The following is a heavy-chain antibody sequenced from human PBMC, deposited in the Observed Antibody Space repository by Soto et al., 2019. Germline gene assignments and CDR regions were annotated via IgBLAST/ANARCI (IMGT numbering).Heavy chain of an antibody. CDR1: GYTFSSYW. J-gene: IGHJ4*02. Sequence: GGSLRLSCAASGYTFSSYWMHWVRQAPGKGLVWVSRVNGDGSSTSYADPVKGRFTISRDNAKNTVHLQMDSLRAEDTAVYYCARVMANLPWYFDYWGQGTMVT. CDR3: ARVMANLPWYFDY. D-gene: IGHD2-8*01. CDR2: VNGDGSST. V-gene: IGHV3-74*01.